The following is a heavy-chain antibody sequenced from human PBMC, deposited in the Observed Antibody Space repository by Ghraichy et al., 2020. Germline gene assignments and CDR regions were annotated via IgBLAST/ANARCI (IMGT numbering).Heavy chain of an antibody. CDR2: IYYSGST. D-gene: IGHD3-16*01. Sequence: SETLSLTCTVSGGSISSSSYYWGWIRQPPGKGLEWIGSIYYSGSTYYNPSLKSRVTISVDTSKNQFSLKLSSVTAADTAVYYCARLKPQAVDYVWGSYCGLDYWGQGTLVTVSS. V-gene: IGHV4-39*01. CDR3: ARLKPQAVDYVWGSYCGLDY. CDR1: GGSISSSSYY. J-gene: IGHJ4*02.